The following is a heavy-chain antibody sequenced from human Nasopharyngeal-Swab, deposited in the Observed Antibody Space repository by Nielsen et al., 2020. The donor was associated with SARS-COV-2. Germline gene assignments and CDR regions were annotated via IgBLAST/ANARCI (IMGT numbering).Heavy chain of an antibody. D-gene: IGHD3-16*01. Sequence: ASVKVSCKASGYTFVSHGISWVRQAPGQGLEWMGWINTYNGDTSYAEKFQGRVTITTDTSASSAFLELRSLRSDDTALYYCARDRGIQVWGYYYGLDVWGQGTTVTVSS. J-gene: IGHJ6*02. CDR2: INTYNGDT. CDR1: GYTFVSHG. CDR3: ARDRGIQVWGYYYGLDV. V-gene: IGHV1-18*01.